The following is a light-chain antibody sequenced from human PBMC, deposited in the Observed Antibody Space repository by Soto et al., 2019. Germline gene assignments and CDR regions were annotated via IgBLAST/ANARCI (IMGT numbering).Light chain of an antibody. CDR2: GAS. CDR1: QSVRNN. J-gene: IGKJ4*01. V-gene: IGKV3-15*01. Sequence: EIVMSQSPATLSVSPGERATLSCRASQSVRNNLAWYQQRPGQAPRLLMYGASTRPSGIPARFSGSGSGTEFTLTISSLQSEDFAVYYCQQYNNWPLTFGGGTKVEIK. CDR3: QQYNNWPLT.